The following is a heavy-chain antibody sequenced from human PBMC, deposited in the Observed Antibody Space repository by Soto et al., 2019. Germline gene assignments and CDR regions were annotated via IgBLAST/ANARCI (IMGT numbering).Heavy chain of an antibody. V-gene: IGHV1-8*01. Sequence: QVQLVQSGAEVKKPGASVKVSCKASGYTFTSYDINWVRQATGQGLEWMGWMNPNSGNTGYAQKFQGRVTMTRNTSIRTAYMELSSLRSEDTAVYYCARGQVVRGRWDYYYGMDVWGQGTTVTVSS. D-gene: IGHD3-10*01. CDR2: MNPNSGNT. CDR1: GYTFTSYD. CDR3: ARGQVVRGRWDYYYGMDV. J-gene: IGHJ6*02.